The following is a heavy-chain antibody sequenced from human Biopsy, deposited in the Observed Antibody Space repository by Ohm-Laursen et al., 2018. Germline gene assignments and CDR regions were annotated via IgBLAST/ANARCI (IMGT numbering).Heavy chain of an antibody. Sequence: SETLSLTCYVSGGSISRYYWSWTRQPPGKGLEWIGFIFYSGSTYYNPSLKSRTTISVDSSKNQFSLRLRSVTAADTAVYYCARGGNGYNYVTPGTWFDPWGRGTPVTVSS. D-gene: IGHD5-24*01. J-gene: IGHJ5*02. CDR3: ARGGNGYNYVTPGTWFDP. CDR1: GGSISRYY. V-gene: IGHV4-59*01. CDR2: IFYSGST.